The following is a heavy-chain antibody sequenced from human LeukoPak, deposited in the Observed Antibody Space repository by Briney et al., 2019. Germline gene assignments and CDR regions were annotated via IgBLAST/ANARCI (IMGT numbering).Heavy chain of an antibody. CDR2: ISSDGSIT. J-gene: IGHJ4*02. CDR1: EFSFGTYA. D-gene: IGHD1-26*01. CDR3: ARDPIGGAPDYLDY. Sequence: GRSLRLSCTASEFSFGTYAMHWVRQAPGKGLEWVAVISSDGSITIYPGSVRGRFTISRDNSKNTLYLQMNSLRGEDTALYFCARDPIGGAPDYLDYWGQGTLVSVSS. V-gene: IGHV3-30*04.